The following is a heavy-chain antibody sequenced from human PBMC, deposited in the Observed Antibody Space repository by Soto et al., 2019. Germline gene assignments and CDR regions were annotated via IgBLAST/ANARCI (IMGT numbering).Heavy chain of an antibody. CDR3: VKQAHSLDGVGFDY. J-gene: IGHJ4*01. D-gene: IGHD3-16*01. V-gene: IGHV3-64D*06. CDR2: VSTSGRST. CDR1: GFTFSEST. Sequence: HPVGSLRFSCSASGFTFSESTIYWVRQVPGKGLEAISAVSTSGRSTYYADSVKDRFRISRDNSKNTIYLQMGSLRPEDTARYYCVKQAHSLDGVGFDYWGRGTQVTVSS.